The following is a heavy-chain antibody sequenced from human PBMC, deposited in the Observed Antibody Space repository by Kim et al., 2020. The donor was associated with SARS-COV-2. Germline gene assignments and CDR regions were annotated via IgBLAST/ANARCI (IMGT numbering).Heavy chain of an antibody. D-gene: IGHD6-13*01. J-gene: IGHJ4*02. CDR3: ASSSWSHLFDY. V-gene: IGHV4-59*08. Sequence: SETLSLTCTVSGGSISSYYWSWIRQPPGKGLEWIGYIYYSGSTNYNPSLKSRVTISVDTSKNQFSLKLSSVTAADTAVYYCASSSWSHLFDYWGQGTLVTVSS. CDR1: GGSISSYY. CDR2: IYYSGST.